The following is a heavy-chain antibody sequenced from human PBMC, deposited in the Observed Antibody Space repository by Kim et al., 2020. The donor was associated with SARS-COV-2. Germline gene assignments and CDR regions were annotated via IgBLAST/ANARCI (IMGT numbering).Heavy chain of an antibody. CDR1: GYSFSTHS. CDR2: ISGYNYDK. V-gene: IGHV1-18*01. J-gene: IGHJ6*01. Sequence: ASVKVSCKASGYSFSTHSISWVRQAPGQGLEWMGMISGYNYDKKYAQKFQGRLSMSTDTSTNTAYMELSGLRPDDTAVYFCARDPATAVDIVAPVVVDV. D-gene: IGHD5-12*01. CDR3: ARDPATAVDIVAPVVVDV.